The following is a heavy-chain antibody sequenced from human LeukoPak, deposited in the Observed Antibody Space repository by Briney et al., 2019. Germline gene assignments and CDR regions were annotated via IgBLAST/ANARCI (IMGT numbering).Heavy chain of an antibody. J-gene: IGHJ4*02. D-gene: IGHD2-15*01. CDR1: GYTFTGYY. V-gene: IGHV1-2*02. CDR2: INPNSGGT. CDR3: ARKYCSGGSCYSDFAYYFDY. Sequence: PLASVKVSCKASGYTFTGYYMHWVRQAPGQGLEWMGWINPNSGGTNYAQKFQGRVTMTRDTSISTAYMELSRLRSDGTAVYYCARKYCSGGSCYSDFAYYFDYWGQGTLVTVSS.